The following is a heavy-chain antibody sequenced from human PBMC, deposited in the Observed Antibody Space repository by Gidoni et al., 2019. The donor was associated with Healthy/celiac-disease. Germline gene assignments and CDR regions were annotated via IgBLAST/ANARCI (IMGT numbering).Heavy chain of an antibody. CDR1: GYSFTSYW. V-gene: IGHV5-51*03. CDR3: ARSGSYYDSSGYYRAFDY. J-gene: IGHJ4*02. CDR2: IYPGDSDT. D-gene: IGHD3-22*01. Sequence: EVQLVQSGAVVKKSGASLKISCKGSGYSFTSYWRVWVRQMPGKGLEWMGIIYPGDSDTRYSPSFQGQVTISADKSISTAYLQWSSLKASDTAMYYCARSGSYYDSSGYYRAFDYWGQGTLVTVSS.